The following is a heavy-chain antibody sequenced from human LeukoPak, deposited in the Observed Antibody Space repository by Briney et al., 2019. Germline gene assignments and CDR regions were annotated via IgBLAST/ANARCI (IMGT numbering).Heavy chain of an antibody. CDR1: GYTLTGYY. J-gene: IGHJ6*03. D-gene: IGHD5-12*01. CDR3: AREIKPSGYDYYCYYYMDV. Sequence: ASVKVSCKASGYTLTGYYMHWVRQAPGQGLEWMGRINPNSGGTNYAQKFQGRVTMTRDTSISTAYMELSRLRSDDTAVYYCAREIKPSGYDYYCYYYMDVWGKGTTVTVSS. CDR2: INPNSGGT. V-gene: IGHV1-2*06.